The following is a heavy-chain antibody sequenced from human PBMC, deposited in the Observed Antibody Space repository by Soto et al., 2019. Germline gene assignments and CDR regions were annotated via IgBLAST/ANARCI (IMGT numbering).Heavy chain of an antibody. D-gene: IGHD6-13*01. V-gene: IGHV1-69*13. Sequence: ASVKVSCKASGGTFSSYAISWVRQAPGQGLEWMGGIIPIFGTANYAQKFQGRVTITADESTSTAYMELSSLRSEDTAVYYCARPSLAAAGDDAFDIWGQGTMVTVSS. CDR1: GGTFSSYA. CDR3: ARPSLAAAGDDAFDI. CDR2: IIPIFGTA. J-gene: IGHJ3*02.